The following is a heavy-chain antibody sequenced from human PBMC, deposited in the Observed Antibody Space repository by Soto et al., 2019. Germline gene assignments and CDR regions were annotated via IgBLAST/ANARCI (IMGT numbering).Heavy chain of an antibody. CDR3: ARLRGYCSGGSCYHFDC. CDR1: GGSISSSSYY. V-gene: IGHV4-39*01. CDR2: IYYSGTT. D-gene: IGHD2-15*01. J-gene: IGHJ4*02. Sequence: SETLSLTCTVSGGSISSSSYYWGWIRQTPGKGLEWIGSIYYSGTTNYNPSLKSRVSISVDTSKNQFSLRLSSVTAVDTAIYYCARLRGYCSGGSCYHFDCWGQGTLVTVSS.